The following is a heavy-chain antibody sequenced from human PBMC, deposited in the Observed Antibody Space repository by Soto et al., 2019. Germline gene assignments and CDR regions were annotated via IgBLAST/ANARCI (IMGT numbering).Heavy chain of an antibody. CDR3: ARTELGYCSGGSCYSPDYYYYGMDV. Sequence: QVQLVQSGAEVKKPGSSVKVSCKASGGTFSSYAISWVRQAPGQGLEWMGGIIPIFGTANYAQKFQGRVTITADESTSTAYMELSSLRSEETAVYYCARTELGYCSGGSCYSPDYYYYGMDVWGQGTTVTVSS. J-gene: IGHJ6*02. CDR1: GGTFSSYA. CDR2: IIPIFGTA. V-gene: IGHV1-69*01. D-gene: IGHD2-15*01.